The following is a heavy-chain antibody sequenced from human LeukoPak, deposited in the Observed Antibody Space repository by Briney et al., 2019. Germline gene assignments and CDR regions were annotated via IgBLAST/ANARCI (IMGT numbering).Heavy chain of an antibody. CDR1: GGSISSGAYC. J-gene: IGHJ4*02. D-gene: IGHD1-1*01. Sequence: PSQTLSLTCTVSGGSISSGAYCWSWVRQLPEKGLDWIGYIGYTGDTYYNPSLRSRATISKDTSKTRFSLRLNSLTAADTAVYYCARVAAATTNPRFDFWGQGTLVTVSS. CDR3: ARVAAATTNPRFDF. CDR2: IGYTGDT. V-gene: IGHV4-31*03.